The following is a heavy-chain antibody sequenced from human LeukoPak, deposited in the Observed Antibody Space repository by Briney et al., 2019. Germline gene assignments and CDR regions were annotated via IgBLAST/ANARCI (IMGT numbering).Heavy chain of an antibody. CDR3: ARGGYYDSSGSRDAFDI. CDR1: GGSISSGSYF. D-gene: IGHD3-22*01. V-gene: IGHV4-61*02. Sequence: SETLSLTCTVSGGSISSGSYFWNWIRQPAGKGLELIGRIYTSGSTDYNPSLKSRVTISLDTSKSQFSLKLSSVTAADTAVYYCARGGYYDSSGSRDAFDIWGQGTMVTVSS. J-gene: IGHJ3*02. CDR2: IYTSGST.